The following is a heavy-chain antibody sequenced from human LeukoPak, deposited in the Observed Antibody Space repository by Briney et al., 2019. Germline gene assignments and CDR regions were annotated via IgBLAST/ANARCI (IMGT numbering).Heavy chain of an antibody. CDR3: ARDPTTTTYIYYNYYMDV. D-gene: IGHD4-17*01. CDR2: ISSSSSYI. J-gene: IGHJ6*03. Sequence: NPGGSLRLSCAASGFAFSSYSMNWVRQAPGKGLEWVSSISSSSSYIYYADSVKGRFTISRDNAKNSLYLQMNSLRAEDTAVYYCARDPTTTTYIYYNYYMDVWGKGTTVTVSS. CDR1: GFAFSSYS. V-gene: IGHV3-21*01.